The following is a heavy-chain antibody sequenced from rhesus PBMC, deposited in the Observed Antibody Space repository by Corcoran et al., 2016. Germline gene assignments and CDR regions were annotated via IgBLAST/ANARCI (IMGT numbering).Heavy chain of an antibody. D-gene: IGHD6-31*01. CDR3: ARKNSGWYYFDY. CDR1: GGSISSGYD. CDR2: IYGSSGST. J-gene: IGHJ4*01. V-gene: IGHV4-76*01. Sequence: QVQLQESGPGGVKPSETLSLTCAVSGGSISSGYDWSWIRQPPGKGLEWIGYIYGSSGSTKYNPSLKNRVTISKDASRNQFSLKLSSVTAADTAVYYCARKNSGWYYFDYWGQGVLVTISS.